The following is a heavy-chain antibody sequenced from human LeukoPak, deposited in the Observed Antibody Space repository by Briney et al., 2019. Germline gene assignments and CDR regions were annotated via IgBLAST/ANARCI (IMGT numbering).Heavy chain of an antibody. Sequence: PGGSLRLSCAASRFTFSDYYMSWIRQAPGKGLEWVSYISSSSSYTNYADSVKGRFTISRDNAKNSLYLQMNSLRAEDTAVYYCARDRTVTTREGAFDIWGQGIMVTVSS. CDR1: RFTFSDYY. J-gene: IGHJ3*02. CDR2: ISSSSSYT. V-gene: IGHV3-11*06. CDR3: ARDRTVTTREGAFDI. D-gene: IGHD4-17*01.